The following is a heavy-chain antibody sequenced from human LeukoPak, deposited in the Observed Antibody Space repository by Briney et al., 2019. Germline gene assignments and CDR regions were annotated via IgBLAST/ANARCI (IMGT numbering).Heavy chain of an antibody. D-gene: IGHD5-24*01. Sequence: PSETLSLTCNVSGYSISNGYFWGWIRQSPGKGLEWIGNIYRTGTTFYNPSLQSRVSISVDTSKNTFSLRLRSVTAADTAVYYCAGDGYNPVAFDFWGQGTVVTVSS. V-gene: IGHV4-38-2*02. CDR3: AGDGYNPVAFDF. J-gene: IGHJ3*01. CDR2: IYRTGTT. CDR1: GYSISNGYF.